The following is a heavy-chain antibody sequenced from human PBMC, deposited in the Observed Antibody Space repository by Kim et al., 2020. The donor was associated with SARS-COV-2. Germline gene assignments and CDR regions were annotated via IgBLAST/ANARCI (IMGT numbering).Heavy chain of an antibody. CDR2: INAGNGNT. CDR3: ARDETYSSSWHRYFQH. Sequence: ASVKVSCKASGYTFTSYAMHWVRQAPGQRLEWMGWINAGNGNTKYSQKFQGRVTITRDTSASTAYMELSSLRSEDTAVYYCARDETYSSSWHRYFQHWGQGTLVTVSS. V-gene: IGHV1-3*01. J-gene: IGHJ1*01. D-gene: IGHD6-13*01. CDR1: GYTFTSYA.